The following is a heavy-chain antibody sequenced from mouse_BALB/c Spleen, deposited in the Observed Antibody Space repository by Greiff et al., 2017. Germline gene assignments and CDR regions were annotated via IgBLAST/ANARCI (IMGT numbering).Heavy chain of an antibody. V-gene: IGHV5-17*02. CDR3: ARSYYYGSSYWFAY. J-gene: IGHJ3*01. CDR1: GFTFSSFG. CDR2: ISSGSSTI. D-gene: IGHD1-1*01. Sequence: EVQLQESGGGLVQPGGSRKLSCAASGFTFSSFGMHWVRQAPEKGLEWVAYISSGSSTIYYADTVKGRFTISRDNPKNTLFLQMTSLRSEDTAMYYCARSYYYGSSYWFAYWGQGTLVTVSA.